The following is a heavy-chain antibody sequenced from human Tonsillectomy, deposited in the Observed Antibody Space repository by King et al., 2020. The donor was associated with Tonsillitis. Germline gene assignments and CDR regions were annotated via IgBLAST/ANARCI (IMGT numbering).Heavy chain of an antibody. Sequence: VQLVESGGGSIQPGGSLRLSCAASGFTFSSYAMNWVRQAPGKGLEWVSGISGSGGSTYYADSVKGRFANSRDNSKNTLYLQMNSLRAEDTAVYYCAKDRDFWSPHGMDVWGQGTPVTVSS. V-gene: IGHV3-23*04. CDR1: GFTFSSYA. J-gene: IGHJ6*02. D-gene: IGHD3-3*01. CDR2: ISGSGGST. CDR3: AKDRDFWSPHGMDV.